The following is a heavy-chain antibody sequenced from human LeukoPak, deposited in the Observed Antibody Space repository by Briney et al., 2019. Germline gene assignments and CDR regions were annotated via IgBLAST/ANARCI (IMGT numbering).Heavy chain of an antibody. CDR2: IYRGGST. CDR3: ARGGLETAVKYFFDY. CDR1: GFTVSTNY. Sequence: GGSLRLSCTASGFTVSTNYVSWVRQAPGKGLEWVSTIYRGGSTYYADSVKGRFTISRDNSKNTVYLQINTLRVEDTAVYYCARGGLETAVKYFFDYWGQGTLITVSS. J-gene: IGHJ4*02. D-gene: IGHD1-1*01. V-gene: IGHV3-66*01.